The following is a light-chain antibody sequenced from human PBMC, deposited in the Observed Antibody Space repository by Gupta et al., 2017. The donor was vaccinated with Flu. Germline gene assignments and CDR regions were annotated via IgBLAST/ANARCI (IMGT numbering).Light chain of an antibody. CDR3: SSYRDTSTNSVI. V-gene: IGLV2-14*01. Sequence: TSSCTGTSSDVGGDNYVSWYHQHPDKAPNLMIYEVYNRPSGMANRFSGSKSGNTASLTISXLXDEDEAXYYCSSYRDTSTNSVIFGGGTRLTVL. J-gene: IGLJ2*01. CDR2: EVY. CDR1: SSDVGGDNY.